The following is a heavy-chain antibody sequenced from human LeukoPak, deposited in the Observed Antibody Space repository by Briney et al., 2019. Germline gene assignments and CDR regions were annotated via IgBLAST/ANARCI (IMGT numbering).Heavy chain of an antibody. CDR1: GGSISSGSYY. CDR3: ARDEQQPENNWFDP. V-gene: IGHV4-61*02. CDR2: IYTSGST. Sequence: SQTLSLTCTVSGGSISSGSYYWSWIRQPAGKGLEWIGRIYTSGSTNYNPSLKSRVTISVDTSKNQFSLKLSSVTAADTAVYYCARDEQQPENNWFDPWGQGTLVTVSS. J-gene: IGHJ5*02. D-gene: IGHD6-13*01.